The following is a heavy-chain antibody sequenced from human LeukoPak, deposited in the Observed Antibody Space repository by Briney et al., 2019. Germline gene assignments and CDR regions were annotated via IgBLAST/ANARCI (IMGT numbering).Heavy chain of an antibody. D-gene: IGHD1-20*01. CDR2: INPNSGGT. CDR3: ARDNSPDYYGMDV. CDR1: GYTFTGYY. V-gene: IGHV1-2*02. J-gene: IGHJ6*02. Sequence: ASVKVSCKASGYTFTGYYMHWVRQAPGQGLEWMGWINPNSGGTNYAQKFQGRVTMTRDTSISTAYMELSRLRSDDTAVYYCARDNSPDYYGMDVWGQGTTVTVSS.